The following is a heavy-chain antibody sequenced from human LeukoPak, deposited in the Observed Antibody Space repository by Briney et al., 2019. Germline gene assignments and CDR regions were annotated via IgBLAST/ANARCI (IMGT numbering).Heavy chain of an antibody. CDR3: ASSVRVKRGAFDI. CDR1: GGSISSYY. CDR2: IYYSGST. V-gene: IGHV4-59*08. Sequence: PSETLSLTCTVSGGSISSYYWSWIRQPPGKGLEWIGYIYYSGSTNYNPSLKSRVTISVDTSKNQFSLKLSSVTAADTAMYYCASSVRVKRGAFDIWGQGTMVTVSS. J-gene: IGHJ3*02. D-gene: IGHD2-21*01.